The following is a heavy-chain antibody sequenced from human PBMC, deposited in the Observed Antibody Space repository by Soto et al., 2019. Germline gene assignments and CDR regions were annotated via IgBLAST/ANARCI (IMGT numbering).Heavy chain of an antibody. V-gene: IGHV4-4*02. CDR3: ARGLITGSHYSGGWYYFDS. J-gene: IGHJ4*02. Sequence: PSETLSLTCVVSGDSISSTNWWTWVRRPPGKGLEWIGQIYHGESTSYNPSLQSRVTISVHTSNSQFSLELSSVTAADTAVYYCARGLITGSHYSGGWYYFDSWGQGTQVTVSS. CDR1: GDSISSTNW. CDR2: IYHGEST. D-gene: IGHD6-19*01.